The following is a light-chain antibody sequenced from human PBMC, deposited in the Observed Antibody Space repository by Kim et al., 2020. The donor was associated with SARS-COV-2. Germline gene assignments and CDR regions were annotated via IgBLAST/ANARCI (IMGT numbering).Light chain of an antibody. V-gene: IGKV1-39*01. CDR1: QSTNNY. CDR2: GAS. J-gene: IGKJ4*01. Sequence: DIQLTQSPSSLSASVGDRVTITCRASQSTNNYLNWYQHKPGKAPKLLIYGASHSQSGVPSRFSGSGSGTDFTLTISSLQPDDFASYYCQQRVTFGGGTKLEIK. CDR3: QQRVT.